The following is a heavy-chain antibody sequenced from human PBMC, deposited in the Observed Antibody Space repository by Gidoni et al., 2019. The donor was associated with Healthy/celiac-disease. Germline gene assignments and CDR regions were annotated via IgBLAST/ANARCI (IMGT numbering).Heavy chain of an antibody. Sequence: QVPLQESGPGLVKPSGPLSLSCAFSGCSLRSRNWWSWVRQPPGKGLEWIGEIYHSGSTNYNPSLKSRVTISVDKSKNQFSLKLSSVTAADTAVYYCARFFPYSSGPKFDYWGQGTLVTVSS. CDR3: ARFFPYSSGPKFDY. V-gene: IGHV4-4*02. CDR1: GCSLRSRNW. CDR2: IYHSGST. D-gene: IGHD6-19*01. J-gene: IGHJ4*02.